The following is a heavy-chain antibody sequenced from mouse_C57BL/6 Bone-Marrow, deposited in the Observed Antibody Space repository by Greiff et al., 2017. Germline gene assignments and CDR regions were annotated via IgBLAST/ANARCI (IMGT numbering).Heavy chain of an antibody. V-gene: IGHV1-50*01. D-gene: IGHD2-4*01. J-gene: IGHJ3*01. CDR3: ARDDYAGFAY. CDR2: IDPSDSYT. Sequence: QVQLKQPGAELVKPGASVKLSCKASGYTFTSYWMQWVKQRPGQGLEWIGEIDPSDSYTNYNQKFKGKATLTVDTSSSTAYMQLSSLTSEDSAVXYCARDDYAGFAYWGQGTLVTVSA. CDR1: GYTFTSYW.